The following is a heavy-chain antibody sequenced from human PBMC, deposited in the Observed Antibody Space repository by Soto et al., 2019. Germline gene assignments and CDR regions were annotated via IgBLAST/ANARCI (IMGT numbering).Heavy chain of an antibody. Sequence: EVQLLESGGGLAQPGGSLRLSCAASAFTFSSYAMSWVRQAPGKGLEWVSAVSGSGDSTYYADSVKGRFTISRDNSKNPLYLKMNSLRAEDPAVYYCAKGRASDCPGCTQDYWGQGTLVTVSS. CDR1: AFTFSSYA. CDR3: AKGRASDCPGCTQDY. D-gene: IGHD2-21*02. J-gene: IGHJ4*02. V-gene: IGHV3-23*01. CDR2: VSGSGDST.